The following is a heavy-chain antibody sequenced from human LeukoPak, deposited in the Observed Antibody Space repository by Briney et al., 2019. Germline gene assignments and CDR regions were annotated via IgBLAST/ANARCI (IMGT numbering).Heavy chain of an antibody. J-gene: IGHJ3*02. CDR3: ARHGDRTHPDAFDI. CDR2: IYYSGST. V-gene: IGHV4-39*01. Sequence: SETLSLTCTVSGGSISSSSYYWGWIRQPPGKRLEWIGSIYYSGSTYYNPSLKSRVTISVDTSKNQFSLKLSSVTAADTAVYYCARHGDRTHPDAFDIWGQGTMVTVSS. D-gene: IGHD2-15*01. CDR1: GGSISSSSYY.